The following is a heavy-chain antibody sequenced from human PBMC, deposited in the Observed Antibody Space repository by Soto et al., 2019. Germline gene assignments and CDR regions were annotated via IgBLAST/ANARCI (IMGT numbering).Heavy chain of an antibody. J-gene: IGHJ6*02. CDR2: ISHDGSNK. Sequence: QVQLVESGGGVVQPGRSLRLSCAASGFTFSSYGMHWVRQAPGKGLEWVAVISHDGSNKYFADSVKGRVTISRDNSQNTLYLQMNSLRAEDTAVYYCAKHLLAVAGYVPGMDVWGQGTTVTVSS. V-gene: IGHV3-30*18. D-gene: IGHD6-19*01. CDR3: AKHLLAVAGYVPGMDV. CDR1: GFTFSSYG.